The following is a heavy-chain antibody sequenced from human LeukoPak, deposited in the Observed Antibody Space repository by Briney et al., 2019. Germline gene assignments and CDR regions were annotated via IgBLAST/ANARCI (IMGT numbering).Heavy chain of an antibody. CDR1: GFIFSDFG. Sequence: PGGSLRLSCAASGFIFSDFGIHWVRQAPGKGLEWVTFIRNDGSDKYYRDSVRGRFTISRDNSKSTVYLQMNSLRVEDTAVYYCAKHGLRGGTNVVDYWGQGTLVIVSS. CDR2: IRNDGSDK. CDR3: AKHGLRGGTNVVDY. J-gene: IGHJ4*02. D-gene: IGHD4-23*01. V-gene: IGHV3-30*02.